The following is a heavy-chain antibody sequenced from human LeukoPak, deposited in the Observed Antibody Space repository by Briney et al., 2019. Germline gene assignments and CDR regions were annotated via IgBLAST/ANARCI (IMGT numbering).Heavy chain of an antibody. CDR1: GYTFTSYG. CDR3: ARDGSSGWYAY. Sequence: ASVKVSCKASGYTFTSYGISWVRQAPGQGLEWMGWISPYNGNTNYAQKLQGRVTMTADTSTSTAYMDLRSLSSDDTAVYYCARDGSSGWYAYWGQGTLVTVSS. D-gene: IGHD6-13*01. J-gene: IGHJ4*02. V-gene: IGHV1-18*01. CDR2: ISPYNGNT.